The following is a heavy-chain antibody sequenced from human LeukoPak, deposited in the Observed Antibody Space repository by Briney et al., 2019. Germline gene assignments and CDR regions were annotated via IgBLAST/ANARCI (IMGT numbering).Heavy chain of an antibody. CDR1: GFTFTIFG. Sequence: GGSLRLSCAASGFTFTIFGLNWVRQAPGKGLEWVSYISSSSSTIYYADSVKGRFTISRDNAKNSLYLQMNSLRAEDTAVYYCAREGCSSTSCYTGAVSIDYWGQGTLVTVSS. J-gene: IGHJ4*02. V-gene: IGHV3-48*01. D-gene: IGHD2-2*02. CDR3: AREGCSSTSCYTGAVSIDY. CDR2: ISSSSSTI.